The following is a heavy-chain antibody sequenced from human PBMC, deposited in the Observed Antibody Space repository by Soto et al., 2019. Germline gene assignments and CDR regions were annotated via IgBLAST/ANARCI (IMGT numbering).Heavy chain of an antibody. J-gene: IGHJ4*02. V-gene: IGHV4-39*01. D-gene: IGHD6-6*01. CDR1: GDSINSNNYY. CDR3: ARPPAAARPKTYYLEY. CDR2: ISYSGST. Sequence: PSETLSLTCTVSGDSINSNNYYWGWIRQPPGKGLEWIGSISYSGSTYYNPSLKSRITISVDTSRNQFSLKVSSVTAADTAVYYCARPPAAARPKTYYLEYWGQGTLVTVSS.